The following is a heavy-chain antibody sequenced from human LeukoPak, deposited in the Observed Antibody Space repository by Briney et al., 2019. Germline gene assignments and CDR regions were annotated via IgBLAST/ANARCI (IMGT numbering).Heavy chain of an antibody. CDR3: ARGLCEGKCNYYGSGTSQSPPDY. Sequence: PSETLSLTCAVYGGSFSGYYWSWIRQPPGKGLEWIGEINHSGSTNYNPSLKSRVTISVDTSKNQFSLKLSSVTAADTAVYYCARGLCEGKCNYYGSGTSQSPPDYWGQGTLVTVSS. J-gene: IGHJ4*02. CDR1: GGSFSGYY. D-gene: IGHD3-10*01. CDR2: INHSGST. V-gene: IGHV4-34*01.